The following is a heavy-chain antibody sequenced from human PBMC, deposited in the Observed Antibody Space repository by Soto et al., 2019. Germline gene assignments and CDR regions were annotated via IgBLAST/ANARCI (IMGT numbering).Heavy chain of an antibody. CDR1: GFTFSSYA. J-gene: IGHJ4*02. D-gene: IGHD3-3*01. CDR3: ARDPKPFYDFWSGYYNQGFDY. CDR2: ISYDGSNK. V-gene: IGHV3-30-3*01. Sequence: GGSLRLSCAASGFTFSSYAMHWVRQAPGKGLEWVAVISYDGSNKYYADSVKGRFTISRDNSKNTLYLQMNSLRAEDTAVYYCARDPKPFYDFWSGYYNQGFDYWGQGTLVTVSS.